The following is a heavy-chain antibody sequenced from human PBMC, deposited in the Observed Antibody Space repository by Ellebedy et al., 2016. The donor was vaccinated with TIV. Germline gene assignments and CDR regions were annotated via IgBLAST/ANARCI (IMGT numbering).Heavy chain of an antibody. CDR3: AHSPASFGIGWHVSGGWFDP. CDR2: IYWDDDK. Sequence: SGPTLVXPTQTLTLTCTFSGFSLSTGGVGVGWIRQPPGKALEWLAFIYWDDDKGYSPFLKSRLTISKDTSKNQVVLTMTNMDPVETATYYCAHSPASFGIGWHVSGGWFDPWGQGTLVTVSS. CDR1: GFSLSTGGVG. V-gene: IGHV2-5*02. D-gene: IGHD6-19*01. J-gene: IGHJ5*02.